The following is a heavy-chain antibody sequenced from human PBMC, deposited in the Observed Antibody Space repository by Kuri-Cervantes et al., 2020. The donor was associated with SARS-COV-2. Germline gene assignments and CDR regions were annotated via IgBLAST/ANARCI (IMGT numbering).Heavy chain of an antibody. Sequence: GESLKISCAASGFTFSSSWMHWVCQAPEKGLEWVADIKCDGSEKYYVDSVKGRLTTSRDNAKNSLYLQVNSLRAEDMTVYYCVRGCGPNSIAVAGTINPNWFDPWGQGTLVTVSS. CDR1: GFTFSSSW. V-gene: IGHV3-52*01. CDR2: IKCDGSEK. D-gene: IGHD6-19*01. J-gene: IGHJ5*02. CDR3: VRGCGPNSIAVAGTINPNWFDP.